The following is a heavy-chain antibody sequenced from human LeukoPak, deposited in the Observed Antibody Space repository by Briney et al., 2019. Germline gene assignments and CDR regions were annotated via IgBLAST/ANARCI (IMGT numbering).Heavy chain of an antibody. CDR1: GGTFSSYA. J-gene: IGHJ4*02. CDR3: ARSREVPADRMYYDFWSGYSIDY. V-gene: IGHV1-69*13. D-gene: IGHD3-3*01. Sequence: GASVKVSCKASGGTFSSYAISLVRQAPGQGLEWMGGIIPIFGTANYAQKFQGRVTITADESTSTAYMELSSLRSEDTAVYYCARSREVPADRMYYDFWSGYSIDYWGQGTLVTVSS. CDR2: IIPIFGTA.